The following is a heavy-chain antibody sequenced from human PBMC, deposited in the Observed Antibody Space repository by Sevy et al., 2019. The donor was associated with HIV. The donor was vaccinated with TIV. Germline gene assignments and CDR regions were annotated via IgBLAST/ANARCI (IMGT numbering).Heavy chain of an antibody. V-gene: IGHV3-7*01. CDR3: ARQEVGATGGGAFDY. CDR1: GFTFSSYW. Sequence: GGSVRLSCAASGFTFSSYWMSWVRQAPGKGLEWVANIKQDGSEKYYVDSVKGRFTISRDNAKNSLYLQMNSLRAEDTAVYYCARQEVGATGGGAFDYWGQGTLVTVSS. D-gene: IGHD1-26*01. CDR2: IKQDGSEK. J-gene: IGHJ4*02.